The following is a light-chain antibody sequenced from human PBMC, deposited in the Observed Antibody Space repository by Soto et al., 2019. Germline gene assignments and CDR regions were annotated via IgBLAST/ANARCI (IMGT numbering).Light chain of an antibody. J-gene: IGLJ2*01. Sequence: QTVVTQEPSLTVSPGGTVTLTCGSSTGAVTSGHYPYWFQQKPGQAPRTLIYDTSNKHSWTPARFSGSLLGGKAALTLSGSQPEHEASSHSLHPSSGAGVVFGGGTKLTVL. CDR1: TGAVTSGHY. CDR3: LHPSSGAGVV. CDR2: DTS. V-gene: IGLV7-46*01.